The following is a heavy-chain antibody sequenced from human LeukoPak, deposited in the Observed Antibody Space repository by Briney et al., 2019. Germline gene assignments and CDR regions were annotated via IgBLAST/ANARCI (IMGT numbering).Heavy chain of an antibody. J-gene: IGHJ4*02. CDR1: GGTFSSYA. V-gene: IGHV1-69*05. Sequence: SVKVSCKASGGTFSSYAISWVRQAPGQGLEWMGRIIPIFGTANYAQKFQGRVTITTDESTSAAYMELSSLRSEDTAVYYCARGDTAMVIGFDYWGQGTLVTVSS. CDR2: IIPIFGTA. D-gene: IGHD5-18*01. CDR3: ARGDTAMVIGFDY.